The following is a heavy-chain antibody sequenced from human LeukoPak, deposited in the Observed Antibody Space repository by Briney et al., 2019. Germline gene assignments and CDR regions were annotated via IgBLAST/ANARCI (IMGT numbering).Heavy chain of an antibody. CDR3: ARGGITMVRGVENWFDP. V-gene: IGHV1-69*13. Sequence: GASVKVSCKASGGTFSSYAISWMRQAPGQGLEWMGGIIPIFGTANYAQKFQGRVTITADESTSTAYMELSSLRSEDTAVYYCARGGITMVRGVENWFDPWGQGTLVTVSS. CDR1: GGTFSSYA. D-gene: IGHD3-10*01. J-gene: IGHJ5*02. CDR2: IIPIFGTA.